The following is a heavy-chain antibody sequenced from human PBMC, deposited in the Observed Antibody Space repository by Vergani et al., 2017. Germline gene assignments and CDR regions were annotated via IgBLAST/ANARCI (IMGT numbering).Heavy chain of an antibody. Sequence: QVQLQESGPGLVKPSETLSLTCAVSGYSISSGYYWVWIRQPPGKGLEWIWSIYHSGNIYYNPSLKSRVPISVDTSKNQFSLKLRSVTAADTAVYYCARHDIGDRYCYDSGGYPDYWGQGTLVTVSS. V-gene: IGHV4-38-2*01. CDR1: GYSISSGYY. CDR3: ARHDIGDRYCYDSGGYPDY. CDR2: IYHSGNI. D-gene: IGHD3-22*01. J-gene: IGHJ4*02.